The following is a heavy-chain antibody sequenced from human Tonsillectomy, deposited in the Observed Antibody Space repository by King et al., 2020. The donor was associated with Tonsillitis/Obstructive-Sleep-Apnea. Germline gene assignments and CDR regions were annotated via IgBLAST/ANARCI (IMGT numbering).Heavy chain of an antibody. D-gene: IGHD4-11*01. J-gene: IGHJ6*02. V-gene: IGHV4-31*03. CDR3: ARGSGEMDYIHYEDYYYDYGMDV. CDR2: IYYSGST. Sequence: QLQESGPGLVKPSQTLSLTCTVSGDSISSGGYYWSWIRQHPGKGLEWIGHIYYSGSTYYNPSLKSRVIILVDTSQNQFSLKLSSVTAADTAVYYCARGSGEMDYIHYEDYYYDYGMDVWGQGTTVTVSS. CDR1: GDSISSGGYY.